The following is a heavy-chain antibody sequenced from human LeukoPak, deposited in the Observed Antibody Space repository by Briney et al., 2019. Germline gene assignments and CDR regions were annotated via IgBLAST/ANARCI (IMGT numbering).Heavy chain of an antibody. V-gene: IGHV4-34*01. Sequence: SETLSLTCAVYGGSFSGYYWSWIRQPPGKGLEWIGSIYYSGSTYYNPSLKSRVTLSVDTSKNQFSLKLNSVTAADTAVYYCATSGYGSRYWGQGTLVTVSS. CDR3: ATSGYGSRY. CDR1: GGSFSGYY. D-gene: IGHD3-10*01. CDR2: IYYSGST. J-gene: IGHJ4*02.